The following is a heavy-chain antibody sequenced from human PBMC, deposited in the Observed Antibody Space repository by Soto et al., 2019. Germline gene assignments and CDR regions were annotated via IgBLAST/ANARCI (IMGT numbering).Heavy chain of an antibody. J-gene: IGHJ4*02. D-gene: IGHD3-10*01. CDR3: AHRRRASGSWGVAQFDY. CDR2: IYWDDDK. CDR1: GFSLSDNGVG. Sequence: QITLKESGPPLVKPTQTLTLTCTFSGFSLSDNGVGVGWIRQPPGKALEWLALIYWDDDKRYSPSLKSRLTITKASSKNQVVLTVTNMDPVDSGTYYCAHRRRASGSWGVAQFDYWGQGTLVTVSS. V-gene: IGHV2-5*02.